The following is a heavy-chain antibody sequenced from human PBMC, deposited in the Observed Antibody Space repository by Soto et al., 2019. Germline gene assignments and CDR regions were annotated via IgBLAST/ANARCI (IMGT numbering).Heavy chain of an antibody. CDR2: IYYDVST. CDR3: ARVKEVPGLARRYYYGIDV. Sequence: QVQLQESGPGLVKPSQTLSLTCTVSGDSVTSAPYYWYWIRQHPGKGLEWIGYIYYDVSTYYNPSLKSRVTISIDPSKDQFSLKVTSVTAADTALYYCARVKEVPGLARRYYYGIDVWGQGTTVTVSS. D-gene: IGHD3-16*01. V-gene: IGHV4-31*03. J-gene: IGHJ6*02. CDR1: GDSVTSAPYY.